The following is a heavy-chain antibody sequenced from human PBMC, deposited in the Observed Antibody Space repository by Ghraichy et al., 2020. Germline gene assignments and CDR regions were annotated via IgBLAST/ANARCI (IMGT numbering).Heavy chain of an antibody. D-gene: IGHD3-10*01. J-gene: IGHJ4*02. Sequence: SVKVSCKASGGTFSSYTISWVRQAPGQGLEWMGRIIPILGIANYAQKFQGRVTITADKSTSTAYMELSSLRSEDTAVYYCARLGDTRSGSLSFDYWGQGTLVTVSS. CDR1: GGTFSSYT. CDR2: IIPILGIA. V-gene: IGHV1-69*02. CDR3: ARLGDTRSGSLSFDY.